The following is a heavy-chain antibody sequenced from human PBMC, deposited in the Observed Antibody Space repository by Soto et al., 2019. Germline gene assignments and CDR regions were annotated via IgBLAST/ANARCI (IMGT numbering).Heavy chain of an antibody. V-gene: IGHV1-18*01. Sequence: GASVKVSCKASGYTFTSYGISWVRQAPGQGLEWMGWISAYNGNTNYAQKLQGRVTMTTDTSTSTAYMELRSLRSDDTAVYYCARAPIIEQLIDWFDPWGQGTLVTVSS. D-gene: IGHD6-6*01. CDR3: ARAPIIEQLIDWFDP. CDR2: ISAYNGNT. J-gene: IGHJ5*02. CDR1: GYTFTSYG.